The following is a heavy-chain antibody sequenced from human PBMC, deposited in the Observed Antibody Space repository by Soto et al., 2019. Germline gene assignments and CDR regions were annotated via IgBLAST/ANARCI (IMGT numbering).Heavy chain of an antibody. CDR2: IYHSGST. CDR3: ARSYGDYAFDY. V-gene: IGHV4-30-2*01. J-gene: IGHJ4*02. Sequence: PSETLSLTCAVSGGSISSGGYSWSWIRQPPGKGLEWIGYIYHSGSTYYNPSLKSRVTISVDRSKNQFSLKLSSVTAADTAVYYCARSYGDYAFDYWGQGTLVTVSS. D-gene: IGHD4-17*01. CDR1: GGSISSGGYS.